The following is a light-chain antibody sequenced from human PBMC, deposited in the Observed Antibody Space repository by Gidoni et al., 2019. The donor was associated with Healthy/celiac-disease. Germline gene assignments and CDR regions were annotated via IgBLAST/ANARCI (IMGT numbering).Light chain of an antibody. Sequence: DIQMTQSPSSLSASVGDRVTITCRASQSISSYLNWYQQKPGKAPQLLIYAASSLQSGVPSRFSGSGSGTDFTLTISSLQPEDFATYYCQQSYSTPQTCGQXTKVEIK. CDR2: AAS. CDR1: QSISSY. J-gene: IGKJ1*01. V-gene: IGKV1-39*01. CDR3: QQSYSTPQT.